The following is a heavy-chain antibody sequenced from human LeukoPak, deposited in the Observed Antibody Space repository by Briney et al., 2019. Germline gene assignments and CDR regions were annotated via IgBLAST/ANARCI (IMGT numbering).Heavy chain of an antibody. CDR1: GGSISSYY. D-gene: IGHD2-15*01. CDR2: IYTSGST. CDR3: ARGTDIVVVVAVTDAFDI. V-gene: IGHV4-4*07. Sequence: PSETLSLTCTVSGGSISSYYWSWIRQPAGKGLEWIGRIYTSGSTNYNPSLKSRVTISVDTSKNQFSLKLSSVTAADTAVYYCARGTDIVVVVAVTDAFDIWGQGTMVTVSS. J-gene: IGHJ3*02.